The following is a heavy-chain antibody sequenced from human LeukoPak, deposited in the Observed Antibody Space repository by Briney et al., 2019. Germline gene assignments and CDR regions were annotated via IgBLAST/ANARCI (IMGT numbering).Heavy chain of an antibody. J-gene: IGHJ4*02. CDR2: ISYDGSNK. CDR1: GFTFSSYA. V-gene: IGHV3-30-3*01. D-gene: IGHD2-2*01. Sequence: PGGSLRLSCAASGFTFSSYAMQGVRQAPGKGVEGVAVISYDGSNKYYADSVKGRFTISRDNSKNTLYLQMNSLRAEDTAVYYCARDLSGDIVVVPAAMCLDYWGQGTLVTVSS. CDR3: ARDLSGDIVVVPAAMCLDY.